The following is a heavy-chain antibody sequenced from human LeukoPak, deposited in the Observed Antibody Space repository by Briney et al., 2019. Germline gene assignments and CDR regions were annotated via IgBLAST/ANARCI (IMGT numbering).Heavy chain of an antibody. D-gene: IGHD3-10*01. CDR1: GFTFSSYA. J-gene: IGHJ4*02. CDR3: ARGNVFAYGSGTHGFDY. CDR2: ISYDGSNK. Sequence: GGSLRLSCAASGFTFSSYAMHWVRQAPGKGLEWVAVISYDGSNKYYADSVKGRFTISRDNSKNTLYLQMNSLRAEDTAVYYCARGNVFAYGSGTHGFDYWGQGTLVTVSS. V-gene: IGHV3-30-3*01.